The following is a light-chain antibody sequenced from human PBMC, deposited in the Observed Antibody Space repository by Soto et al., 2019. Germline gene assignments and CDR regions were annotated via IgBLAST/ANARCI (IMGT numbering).Light chain of an antibody. J-gene: IGKJ3*01. CDR2: AAS. CDR1: QSVSSNS. V-gene: IGKV3-20*01. CDR3: QQHGRWGLT. Sequence: EIVLTQSPGTLSLSPGESATLSCRASQSVSSNSLAWHQQKPGQAPRLLMYAASSRAAGIPDRFSGSGSGTDFTLTISILEPEDFAVYCCQQHGRWGLTFGPGTKVDI.